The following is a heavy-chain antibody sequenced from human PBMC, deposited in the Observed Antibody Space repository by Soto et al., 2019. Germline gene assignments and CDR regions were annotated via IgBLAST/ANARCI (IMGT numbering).Heavy chain of an antibody. D-gene: IGHD4-4*01. Sequence: PGESLKISCKGSGYSFTSYWISWGRQMPGKGLEWMGRIDPSDSYTNYSPSFQGHVTISADKSISTAYLQWSSLKASDTAMYYCARLTKTETTAAYYYGMDVWGQGTTVTVSS. CDR3: ARLTKTETTAAYYYGMDV. V-gene: IGHV5-10-1*01. CDR1: GYSFTSYW. J-gene: IGHJ6*02. CDR2: IDPSDSYT.